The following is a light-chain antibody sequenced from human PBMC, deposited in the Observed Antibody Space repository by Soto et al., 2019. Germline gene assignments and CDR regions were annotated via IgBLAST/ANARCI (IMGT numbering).Light chain of an antibody. CDR2: DTS. Sequence: QAVVTQEPSLTVSPGGTVTLTCGSSTGAVTSGHYPYWFQQKPGQAPRTLISDTSNKHSWTPARFSGSLLGGKAALTLSGAQPVDEAEYYCLLSYSDALYVFGTGTKLTVL. V-gene: IGLV7-46*01. CDR3: LLSYSDALYV. CDR1: TGAVTSGHY. J-gene: IGLJ1*01.